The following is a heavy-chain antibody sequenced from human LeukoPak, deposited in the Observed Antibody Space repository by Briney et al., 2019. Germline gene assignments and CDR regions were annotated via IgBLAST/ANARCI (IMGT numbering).Heavy chain of an antibody. CDR3: AKDGFDYYDSSGYYYFDY. V-gene: IGHV3-23*01. J-gene: IGHJ4*02. CDR1: GFMFSNHA. Sequence: GGSLRLSCAGSGFMFSNHAMSWVRQAPGKGLEWVSGISTRGGGIYHADSVKGRFTISRDNSKNTLYLQMKSLRAEDTAVYYCAKDGFDYYDSSGYYYFDYWGQGTLVTVSS. CDR2: ISTRGGGI. D-gene: IGHD3-22*01.